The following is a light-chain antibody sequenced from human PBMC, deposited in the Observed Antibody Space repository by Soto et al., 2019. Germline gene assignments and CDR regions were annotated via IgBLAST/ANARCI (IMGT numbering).Light chain of an antibody. V-gene: IGKV3-20*01. CDR1: QSVSNNY. J-gene: IGKJ1*01. Sequence: EIGLTQSPGTLSLSPGERATLSCRASQSVSNNYLAWYQQKPGQAPRLLIYGASNRATGIPDRFSGSGSGTDFTLTIRRLEPEDFAVDYCQQYGSSGTFGQGTKVDIK. CDR3: QQYGSSGT. CDR2: GAS.